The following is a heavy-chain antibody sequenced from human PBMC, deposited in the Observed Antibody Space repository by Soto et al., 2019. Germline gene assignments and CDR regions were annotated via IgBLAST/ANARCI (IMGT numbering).Heavy chain of an antibody. CDR2: INQSGAT. J-gene: IGHJ4*02. V-gene: IGHV4-34*01. D-gene: IGHD3-10*01. CDR1: NGSFSKYY. CDR3: ARGYYYASGSSFPY. Sequence: QLQQWGAGLLKPSETLSLTCAVYNGSFSKYYWHWIRQSPGKGLAWIGEINQSGATNYNPSLKSRVTLSVETSKNQFSLKLNSLTAADTAVYYCARGYYYASGSSFPYWGQGTLVTVSS.